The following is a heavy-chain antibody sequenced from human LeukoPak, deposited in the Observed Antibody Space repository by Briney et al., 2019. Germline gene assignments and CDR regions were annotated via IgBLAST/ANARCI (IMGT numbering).Heavy chain of an antibody. CDR2: IYSGGST. D-gene: IGHD3-10*01. CDR3: ARALNYGSGAPSWFDP. Sequence: PGGSLRLSCAASGFTVSSNYMSWVRQAPGKGLEWVSVIYSGGSTYYADSVKGRFTISRDNSKNTQYLQMNSLRAEDTAVYYCARALNYGSGAPSWFDPWGQGTLVTVSS. J-gene: IGHJ5*02. CDR1: GFTVSSNY. V-gene: IGHV3-53*01.